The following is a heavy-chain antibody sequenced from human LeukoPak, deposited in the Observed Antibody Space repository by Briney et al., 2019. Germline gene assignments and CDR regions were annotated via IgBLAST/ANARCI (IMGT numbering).Heavy chain of an antibody. D-gene: IGHD5-18*01. V-gene: IGHV3-66*01. CDR2: IYSGGST. J-gene: IGHJ4*02. Sequence: PGGSLRLSCAASGFTVSSNYMSWVRQAPGKGLEGVSVIYSGGSTYYADSVKGRFTISRDNSKNTLYLQMNSLRAEDTAVYYCARDLGYSYGEPYFDYWGQGTLVTVSS. CDR1: GFTVSSNY. CDR3: ARDLGYSYGEPYFDY.